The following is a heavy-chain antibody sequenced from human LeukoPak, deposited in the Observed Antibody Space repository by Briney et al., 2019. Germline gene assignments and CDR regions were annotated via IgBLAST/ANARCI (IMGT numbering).Heavy chain of an antibody. J-gene: IGHJ4*02. D-gene: IGHD6-13*01. CDR3: ARDRGRSSSSWLKYYFDY. V-gene: IGHV1-18*01. CDR1: GYTFTSYG. CDR2: ISAYNGNT. Sequence: ASVKVSCKASGYTFTSYGISWVRQPPGQGLEWMGWISAYNGNTNYAQKLQGRVTMTTDTSTSTAYMELRSLRSDDTAVYYCARDRGRSSSSWLKYYFDYWGQGTLVTVSS.